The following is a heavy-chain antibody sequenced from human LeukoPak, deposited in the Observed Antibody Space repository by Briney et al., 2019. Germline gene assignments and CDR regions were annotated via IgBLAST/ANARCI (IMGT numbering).Heavy chain of an antibody. V-gene: IGHV1-2*02. CDR2: INPSSGGT. J-gene: IGHJ4*02. D-gene: IGHD6-13*01. CDR1: GYRFTSYY. Sequence: ASVKVSCKTSGYRFTSYYIHWVRQAPGQGLEWMGWINPSSGGTEYAQKFQGRVTMTGDTSISTAYMELSRLRSDDTAVYYCARDRGSSWYVEYWGQGTLVTVSS. CDR3: ARDRGSSWYVEY.